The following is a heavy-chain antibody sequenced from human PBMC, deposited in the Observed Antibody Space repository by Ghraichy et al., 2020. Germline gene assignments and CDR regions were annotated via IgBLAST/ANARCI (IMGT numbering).Heavy chain of an antibody. V-gene: IGHV3-49*04. CDR1: GFTFGDHA. Sequence: GSLRLSCAASGFTFGDHAMSWVRQAPGKGLEWVGFIRSRAYGRSTEYVASVKVRFTISGDESTSSVYLQMKSLKTKDTGIYECNRGRTGEDYYDSSVYPIDWGQGRLVTVAS. D-gene: IGHD3-22*01. CDR3: NRGRTGEDYYDSSVYPID. J-gene: IGHJ4*02. CDR2: IRSRAYGRST.